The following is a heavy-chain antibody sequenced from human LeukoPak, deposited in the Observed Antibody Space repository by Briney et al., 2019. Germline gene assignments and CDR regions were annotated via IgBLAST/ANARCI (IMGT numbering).Heavy chain of an antibody. V-gene: IGHV4-4*07. D-gene: IGHD2-2*01. J-gene: IGHJ3*02. CDR2: IYTSGST. Sequence: SETLSLTCTGSGGSISSYYWSWIRQPAGKGLEWIGRIYTSGSTNYNPSLKSRVTMSVDTSKNQFSLKLSSVTAADTAVYYCASSTPRCSSTSCHLVDAFDIWGQGTMVTVSS. CDR3: ASSTPRCSSTSCHLVDAFDI. CDR1: GGSISSYY.